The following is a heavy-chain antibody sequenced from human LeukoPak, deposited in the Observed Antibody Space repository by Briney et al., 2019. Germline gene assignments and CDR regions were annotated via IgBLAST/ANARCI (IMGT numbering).Heavy chain of an antibody. Sequence: SETLSLTCTVSGGSISSYYWNWVRQPPGKGREWVGNIYSSGSTEYNPSLKRRVTISLDTSKFQFSLLLNSVTAADTAVYYCAMVDPNASGYFYRFNWFDLWGQGTLVTVSS. V-gene: IGHV4-59*01. CDR1: GGSISSYY. CDR2: IYSSGST. J-gene: IGHJ5*02. CDR3: AMVDPNASGYFYRFNWFDL. D-gene: IGHD3-10*01.